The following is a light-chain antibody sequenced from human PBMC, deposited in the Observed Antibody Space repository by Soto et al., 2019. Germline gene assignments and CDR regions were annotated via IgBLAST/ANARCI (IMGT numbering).Light chain of an antibody. CDR3: QQRSNWPPIT. J-gene: IGKJ5*01. CDR2: DAS. V-gene: IGKV3-11*01. Sequence: EIVLTQSPGTLSLSPGERATLSCRASQTISRNYLVWYQKKPGQAPRLLIYDASNRATGIPARFSGSGSGTDFTLTISSLEPEDFAVYYCQQRSNWPPITFGQGTRLEIK. CDR1: QTISRNY.